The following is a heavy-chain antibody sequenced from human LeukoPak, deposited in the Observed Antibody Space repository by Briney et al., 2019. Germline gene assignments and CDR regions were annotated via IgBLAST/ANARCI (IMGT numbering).Heavy chain of an antibody. V-gene: IGHV3-30*04. D-gene: IGHD2-2*01. CDR1: GFTFSSYA. J-gene: IGHJ4*02. Sequence: SGGSLRLSCAASGFTFSSYAMHWVRQAPGKGLEWVAVISYDGSNKYYADSVKGRFTISRDNSKNTLYLQMNSLRAEDTAVYYCARGDCSSTSCQDFDYWGQGTLVTVSS. CDR3: ARGDCSSTSCQDFDY. CDR2: ISYDGSNK.